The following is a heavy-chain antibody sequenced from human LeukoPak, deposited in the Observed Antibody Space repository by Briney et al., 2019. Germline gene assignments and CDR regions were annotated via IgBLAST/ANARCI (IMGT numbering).Heavy chain of an antibody. J-gene: IGHJ4*02. CDR1: GGSFSGYY. CDR3: ARGLQLLGYCSSTSCYAGNY. D-gene: IGHD2-2*01. CDR2: INHSGST. V-gene: IGHV4-34*01. Sequence: SETLSLTCAVYGGSFSGYYWSWIRQPPGKGLEWIGEINHSGSTNYNPSLKSRVTISVDTSKNQFSLELSSVTAADTAVYYCARGLQLLGYCSSTSCYAGNYWGQGTLVTVSS.